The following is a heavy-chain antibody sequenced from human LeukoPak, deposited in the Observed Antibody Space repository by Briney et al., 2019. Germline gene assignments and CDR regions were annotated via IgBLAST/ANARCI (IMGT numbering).Heavy chain of an antibody. CDR1: GFTFSNAW. CDR2: IKSKTDGGTT. Sequence: PGGSLRLSCAASGFTFSNAWMSWVRQAPGEGLEWVGRIKSKTDGGTTDYAAPVKGRFTISRDDSKNTLYLQMNSLKTEDTAVYYCTTFTLGYCSSTSCYGPFDIWGQGTMVTVSS. V-gene: IGHV3-15*01. CDR3: TTFTLGYCSSTSCYGPFDI. J-gene: IGHJ3*02. D-gene: IGHD2-2*01.